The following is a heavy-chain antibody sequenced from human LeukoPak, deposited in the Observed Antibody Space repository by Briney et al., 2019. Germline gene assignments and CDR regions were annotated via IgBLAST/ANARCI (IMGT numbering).Heavy chain of an antibody. CDR1: GFTFSSYA. D-gene: IGHD3-3*01. CDR3: ASGAITIFGVVTH. J-gene: IGHJ4*02. Sequence: GSLRLSCAASGFTFSSYAMHWVRQAPGKGLEWVALLSYDGSYEYYADSVKGRFTISRDNSKNTLYLQMNSLRTEDSAVYYCASGAITIFGVVTHWGQGTLVTVSS. V-gene: IGHV3-30*04. CDR2: LSYDGSYE.